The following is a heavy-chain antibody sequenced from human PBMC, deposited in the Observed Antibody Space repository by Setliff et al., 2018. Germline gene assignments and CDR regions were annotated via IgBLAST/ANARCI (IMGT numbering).Heavy chain of an antibody. D-gene: IGHD2-21*02. V-gene: IGHV1-69*13. CDR3: ARVYCAGDCYSEGVSRTTVKELVGWFDP. Sequence: SVKVSCKASGGTFKNYAISWVRQAPGQGLEWMGGIIPMFRSGNNAQRFQGRVTITADESTSTVYMELRSLRSDDTAVYYCARVYCAGDCYSEGVSRTTVKELVGWFDPWGQGTLVTVSS. J-gene: IGHJ5*02. CDR2: IIPMFRSG. CDR1: GGTFKNYA.